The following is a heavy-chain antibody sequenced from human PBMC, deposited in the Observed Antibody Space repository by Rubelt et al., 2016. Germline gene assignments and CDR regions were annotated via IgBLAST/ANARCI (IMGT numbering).Heavy chain of an antibody. CDR2: INPNSGGT. J-gene: IGHJ4*02. V-gene: IGHV1-2*02. CDR1: GYTFTGYY. Sequence: QVQLVQSGAEVKKPGASVKVSCKASGYTFTGYYMHWVRQAPGQGLEWMGWINPNSGGTNYAQKFQGMVTMPRDTSISTAYMELSRLRSEDTALYYCARDYCSGGSCYSVFDYWGQGTLVTVSS. CDR3: ARDYCSGGSCYSVFDY. D-gene: IGHD2-15*01.